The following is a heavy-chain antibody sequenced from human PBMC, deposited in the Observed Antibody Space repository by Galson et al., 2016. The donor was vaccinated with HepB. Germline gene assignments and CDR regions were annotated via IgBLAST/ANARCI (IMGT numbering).Heavy chain of an antibody. CDR1: GFLFNYFA. D-gene: IGHD2-2*01. J-gene: IGHJ5*02. CDR2: IYSDGSTK. V-gene: IGHV3-33*01. CDR3: ARMYCSSSSCYFDP. Sequence: SLRLSCATSGFLFNYFAMHWVRQAPGKGLEWVATIYSDGSTKYYADSVKGRFTISRDNSKNTLDLQMSSLKVEDTAVYYCARMYCSSSSCYFDPWGQGALVTVSS.